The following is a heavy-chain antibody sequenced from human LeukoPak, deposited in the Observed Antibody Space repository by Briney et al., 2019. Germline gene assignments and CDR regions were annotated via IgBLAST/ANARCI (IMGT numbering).Heavy chain of an antibody. CDR3: ARDELGVSY. V-gene: IGHV4-34*01. D-gene: IGHD1-26*01. CDR1: GGSFSGYY. Sequence: SETLSLTCAVYGGSFSGYYWNWIRQPPGKGLEWIGEIKHSGTTNYNPSLKSRVTLSVDTSKNQFSLKLTSVTAADTAVYYCARDELGVSYWGQGTLVIVSS. CDR2: IKHSGTT. J-gene: IGHJ4*02.